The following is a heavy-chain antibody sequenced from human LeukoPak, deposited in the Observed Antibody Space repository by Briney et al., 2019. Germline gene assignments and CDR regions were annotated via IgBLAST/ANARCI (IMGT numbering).Heavy chain of an antibody. J-gene: IGHJ4*02. CDR1: GGSISSYY. CDR2: IYHSGST. D-gene: IGHD5-18*01. CDR3: AMSGYSYGYYSFDY. V-gene: IGHV4-59*12. Sequence: KPSETLSLTCTVSGGSISSYYWGWIRQPPGKGLEWIGHIYHSGSTNYNPSLKSRVTISVDRSKTQFSLKLNSVTAADTAVYYCAMSGYSYGYYSFDYWGQGTLVTVSS.